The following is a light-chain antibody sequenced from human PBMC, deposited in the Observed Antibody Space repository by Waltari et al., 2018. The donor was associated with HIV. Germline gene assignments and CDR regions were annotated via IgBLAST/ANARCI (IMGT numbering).Light chain of an antibody. J-gene: IGLJ2*01. CDR3: AAWYDSLNGVV. V-gene: IGLV1-44*01. Sequence: QSVLTQPPSASGTPGQRVTISCSGSSSNIGSNTVNWCQQLPGTAPKPLIYSNNQRPCWVPDPFSGSKSGTSASLAISGLQSEDEADYYCAAWYDSLNGVVFGGGTKLTVL. CDR1: SSNIGSNT. CDR2: SNN.